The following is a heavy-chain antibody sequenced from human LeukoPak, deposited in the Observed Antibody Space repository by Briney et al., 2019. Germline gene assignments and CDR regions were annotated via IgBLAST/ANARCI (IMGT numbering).Heavy chain of an antibody. Sequence: GGSLRLSCAASGFTFSSYAMHWVRQAPGKGLEWVAVISYDGSNKYYADSVKGRFTISRDNSKNTLYLQMNSLRAEDTAVYYCAGLIWEQIATDFDYWGQGTLVTVSS. CDR1: GFTFSSYA. V-gene: IGHV3-30*04. J-gene: IGHJ4*02. D-gene: IGHD1-26*01. CDR3: AGLIWEQIATDFDY. CDR2: ISYDGSNK.